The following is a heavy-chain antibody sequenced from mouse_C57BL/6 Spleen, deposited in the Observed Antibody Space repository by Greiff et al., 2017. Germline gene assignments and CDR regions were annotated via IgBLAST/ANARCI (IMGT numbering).Heavy chain of an antibody. CDR3: ARAIFGYRYAMDY. CDR2: INPNNGGT. Sequence: VQLQQSGPELVKPGASVKISCKASGYTFTDYYMNWVKQSHGKSLEWIGDINPNNGGTSYNQKFKGKATLTVDKSSSTAYMELRSLTSEDSAVYYLARAIFGYRYAMDYWCQGTSVTVSS. J-gene: IGHJ4*01. CDR1: GYTFTDYY. D-gene: IGHD2-2*01. V-gene: IGHV1-26*01.